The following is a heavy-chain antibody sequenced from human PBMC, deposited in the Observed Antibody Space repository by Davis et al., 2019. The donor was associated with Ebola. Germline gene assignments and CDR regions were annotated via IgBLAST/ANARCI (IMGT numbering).Heavy chain of an antibody. Sequence: ASVKVSCKASGYTFTSYGISWVRQAPGQGLEWMGWFSAYNGNTNYAQNVQGRVTMTTDTSTSTAYMEVGILRSDDTAVYYCARAQFPTTSDHWGQGTLVTVSS. CDR1: GYTFTSYG. CDR2: FSAYNGNT. D-gene: IGHD1-1*01. CDR3: ARAQFPTTSDH. J-gene: IGHJ4*02. V-gene: IGHV1-18*01.